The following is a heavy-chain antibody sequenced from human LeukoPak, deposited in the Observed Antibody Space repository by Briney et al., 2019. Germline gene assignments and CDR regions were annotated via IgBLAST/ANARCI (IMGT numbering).Heavy chain of an antibody. J-gene: IGHJ3*02. D-gene: IGHD6-13*01. Sequence: DSVKVSCKVSGYTLTELSMHWVRQAPGKGLEWMGGFDPEDGDTIYAQKFQGRVTMTEDTSTDTAYMELSSLRSEDTAVYYCATKPIAGWAFDIWGQGTMVSVSS. CDR3: ATKPIAGWAFDI. CDR2: FDPEDGDT. CDR1: GYTLTELS. V-gene: IGHV1-24*01.